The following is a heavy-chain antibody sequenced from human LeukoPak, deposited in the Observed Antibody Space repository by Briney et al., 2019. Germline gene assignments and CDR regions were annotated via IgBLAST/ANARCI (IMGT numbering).Heavy chain of an antibody. CDR1: GFTFSSYS. J-gene: IGHJ4*02. CDR3: APLANGGYPIDY. D-gene: IGHD3-16*02. Sequence: PGGSLRLSCAASGFTFSSYSMNWARQSPGGGREWVTSISSSSIYIYYADSVKGRFTISRENAKNTLYLKMNSLRAEDTAVYYCAPLANGGYPIDYWGQGTLVTVSS. V-gene: IGHV3-21*01. CDR2: ISSSSIYI.